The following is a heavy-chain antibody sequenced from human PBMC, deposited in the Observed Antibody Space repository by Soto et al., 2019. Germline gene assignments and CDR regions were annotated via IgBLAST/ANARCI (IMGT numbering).Heavy chain of an antibody. J-gene: IGHJ3*02. CDR3: AKDAIANKGIWGPFDR. CDR1: GFNFTAYA. V-gene: IGHV3-23*01. D-gene: IGHD6-13*01. CDR2: LVGSGDPI. Sequence: EVQLLESGGGLVQPGGSLRLSCAASGFNFTAYAMSWVRQAPGKGLEWVSGLVGSGDPIFYAASVKGRFTVSRDNSKNTLFLQMSSLRADDTAIYYCAKDAIANKGIWGPFDRWGRGTGVTVSS.